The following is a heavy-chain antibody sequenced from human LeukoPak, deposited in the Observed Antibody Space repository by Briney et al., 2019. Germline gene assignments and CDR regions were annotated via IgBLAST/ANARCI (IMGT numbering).Heavy chain of an antibody. J-gene: IGHJ4*02. CDR3: ARDSSGYFHDY. CDR2: IYYSGST. CDR1: GGSISSGGYY. D-gene: IGHD3-22*01. V-gene: IGHV4-31*03. Sequence: TLSLTCTVSGGSISSGGYYWSWIRQHPGKGLEWIGYIYYSGSTYYNPSLKSRVTISVDTSKDQFSLKLSSVTAADTAVYYCARDSSGYFHDYWGQGTLVTVSS.